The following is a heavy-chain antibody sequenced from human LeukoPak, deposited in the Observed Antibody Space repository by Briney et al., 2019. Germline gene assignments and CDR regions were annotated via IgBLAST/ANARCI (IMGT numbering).Heavy chain of an antibody. CDR1: GGSISSGSYY. V-gene: IGHV4-61*02. CDR3: AREIRITMVRGGAGYYYMDV. Sequence: SETLSLTCTVSGGSISSGSYYWSWIRQPAGKGLEWIGRIYTSGSTNYNPSLKSRVTISVDTSKNQFSLKLSSVTAADTAVYYCAREIRITMVRGGAGYYYMDVWGKGTTVTISS. CDR2: IYTSGST. D-gene: IGHD3-10*01. J-gene: IGHJ6*03.